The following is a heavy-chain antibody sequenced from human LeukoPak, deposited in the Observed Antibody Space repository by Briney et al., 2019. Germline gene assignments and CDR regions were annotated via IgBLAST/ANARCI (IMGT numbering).Heavy chain of an antibody. Sequence: GGSLRLSCAASGFTFSTYGMYWVRQAPGKGLDWVAVIWYDGSNKYYADSVKGRFTISRDNSKNTLYLQMNSLRAEDTAVYYCTKDSNPAGYYYMDVWGKGTTVTVSS. D-gene: IGHD1-14*01. CDR3: TKDSNPAGYYYMDV. V-gene: IGHV3-33*06. CDR2: IWYDGSNK. J-gene: IGHJ6*03. CDR1: GFTFSTYG.